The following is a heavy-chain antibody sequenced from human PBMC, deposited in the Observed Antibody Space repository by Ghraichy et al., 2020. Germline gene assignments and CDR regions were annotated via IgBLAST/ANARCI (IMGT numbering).Heavy chain of an antibody. V-gene: IGHV3-23*01. Sequence: GGSLRLSCAASGFTFSSYAMSWVRQAPGKGLEWVSAISGSGGSTYYADSVKGRFTISRDNSKNTLYLQMNSLRAEDTAVYYCANTRRRDGYNSLWGQGTLVTVSS. D-gene: IGHD5-24*01. CDR1: GFTFSSYA. CDR2: ISGSGGST. CDR3: ANTRRRDGYNSL. J-gene: IGHJ4*02.